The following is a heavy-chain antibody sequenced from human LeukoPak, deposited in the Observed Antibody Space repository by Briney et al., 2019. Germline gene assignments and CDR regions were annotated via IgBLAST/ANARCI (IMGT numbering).Heavy chain of an antibody. V-gene: IGHV3-48*01. D-gene: IGHD4-17*01. J-gene: IGHJ4*02. Sequence: GGSLRLSCTASGFTFSHYPFHWVRQAPGKGLEWISYITGYSSTIYYADSLKGRFTVSRDNAKSSLYLQMNSLRADDTAVYYCARVQGDFGDYVIDYWGRGTLVTVSS. CDR1: GFTFSHYP. CDR2: ITGYSSTI. CDR3: ARVQGDFGDYVIDY.